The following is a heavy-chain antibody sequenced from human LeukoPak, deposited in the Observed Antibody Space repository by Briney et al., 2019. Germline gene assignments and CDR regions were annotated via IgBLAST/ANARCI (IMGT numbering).Heavy chain of an antibody. J-gene: IGHJ4*02. CDR3: AKALYCYDSSGYLH. Sequence: GGSLRLSCAASGFTFSSYAMSWVRQAPGKGLEWVSAISGSGGSTYYADSVKGRFTISRDNSKNTLYLQMNSLRAEDTAVYYCAKALYCYDSSGYLHWGQGTLVTVSS. V-gene: IGHV3-23*01. CDR1: GFTFSSYA. D-gene: IGHD3-22*01. CDR2: ISGSGGST.